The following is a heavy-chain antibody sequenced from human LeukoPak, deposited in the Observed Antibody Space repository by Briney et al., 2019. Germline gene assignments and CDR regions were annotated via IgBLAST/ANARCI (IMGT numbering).Heavy chain of an antibody. Sequence: ASVKVSCKASGYTSTGYYMHWVRQAPGQGLEWMGWINPNSGGTNYAQKFQGRVTMTRDTSISTAYMELSRLRSDDTAVYYCARSCSGGSCYEAFDYWGQGTLVTVSS. CDR1: GYTSTGYY. D-gene: IGHD2-15*01. CDR2: INPNSGGT. CDR3: ARSCSGGSCYEAFDY. V-gene: IGHV1-2*02. J-gene: IGHJ4*02.